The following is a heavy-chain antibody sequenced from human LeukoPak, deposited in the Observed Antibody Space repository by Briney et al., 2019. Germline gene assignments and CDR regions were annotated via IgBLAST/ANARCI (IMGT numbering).Heavy chain of an antibody. D-gene: IGHD1-14*01. J-gene: IGHJ4*02. CDR1: GFSFSSYW. CDR3: ARDQTPAGPTTVAH. CDR2: ISSGGSDT. V-gene: IGHV3-74*01. Sequence: GGSLRLSCVASGFSFSSYWMHWVRQDPGKGLVWVSRISSGGSDTRYADSVKGRFTISRDNGKNTLYLEMNSLRVEDPAVYYCARDQTPAGPTTVAHWGQGTHVTVSS.